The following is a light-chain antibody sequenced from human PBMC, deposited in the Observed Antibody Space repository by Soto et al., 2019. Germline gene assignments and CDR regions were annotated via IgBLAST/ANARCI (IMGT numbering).Light chain of an antibody. CDR1: QGIGND. J-gene: IGKJ1*01. V-gene: IGKV1-6*01. CDR3: LQLYNFSWT. Sequence: ALQPTQFPSSPSASVGRRITISCRASQGIGNDLAWYQQKPGKAPRLLIFAASNLQSGVPSRFSGSGSGTDFTLTISRLQPEDFATYYCLQLYNFSWTFGQGTKVDIK. CDR2: AAS.